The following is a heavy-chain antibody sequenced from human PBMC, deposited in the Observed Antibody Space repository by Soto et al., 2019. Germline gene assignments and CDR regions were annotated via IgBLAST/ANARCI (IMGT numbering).Heavy chain of an antibody. CDR2: ISHSGIT. Sequence: QVQMQESGPGLVKPSETLSLTCTVSGASVSSGNQYWSWIRQPPGKGLEWIGYISHSGITNYNPYPKGRVTTSADTSRNPFSLKVSSVTAADTAVYYCARGWDANSWGQGTLVTVSS. V-gene: IGHV4-61*01. CDR1: GASVSSGNQY. CDR3: ARGWDANS. D-gene: IGHD3-22*01. J-gene: IGHJ4*02.